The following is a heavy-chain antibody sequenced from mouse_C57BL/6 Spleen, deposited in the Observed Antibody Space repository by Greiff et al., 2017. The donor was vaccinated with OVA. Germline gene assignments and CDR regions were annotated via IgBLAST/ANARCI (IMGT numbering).Heavy chain of an antibody. V-gene: IGHV5-4*01. CDR2: ISDGGSYT. D-gene: IGHD2-13*01. CDR3: AREGGELPVDY. Sequence: EVQLVESGGGLVKPGGSLKLSCAASGFTFSSYAMSWVRQTPEKRLEWVATISDGGSYTYYPDNVKGRFTISRDNAKNNLYLQMSHLKSEDTAMYYGAREGGELPVDYWGQGTTLTVSS. CDR1: GFTFSSYA. J-gene: IGHJ2*01.